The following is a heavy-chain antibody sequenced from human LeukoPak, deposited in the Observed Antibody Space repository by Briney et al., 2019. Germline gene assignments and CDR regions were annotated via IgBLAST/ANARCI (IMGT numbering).Heavy chain of an antibody. V-gene: IGHV4-59*01. D-gene: IGHD3-9*01. CDR3: ARDSRYDILTGYYMALDV. CDR2: IYYSGST. Sequence: ASETLSLTCTVSGGSISSYYWSWIRQPPGKGLEWIGYIYYSGSTNYNPSLKSRVTISVDTSKNQFSLKLSSVTAADTAVYYCARDSRYDILTGYYMALDVWGKGTTVTISS. CDR1: GGSISSYY. J-gene: IGHJ6*04.